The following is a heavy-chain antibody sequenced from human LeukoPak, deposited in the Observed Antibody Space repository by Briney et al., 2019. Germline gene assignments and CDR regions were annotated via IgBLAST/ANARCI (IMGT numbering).Heavy chain of an antibody. J-gene: IGHJ3*02. CDR2: ISGSGGST. V-gene: IGHV3-23*01. D-gene: IGHD2-2*01. Sequence: PGGSLRLSCAASGFIVSSNYMSWVRQAPGKGLEWVSAISGSGGSTYYADSVKGRFTISRDNSKNTLYLQMNSLRAEDTAVYYCAKDHNVYCSSTSCPADDAFDIWGQGTMVTVSS. CDR3: AKDHNVYCSSTSCPADDAFDI. CDR1: GFIVSSNY.